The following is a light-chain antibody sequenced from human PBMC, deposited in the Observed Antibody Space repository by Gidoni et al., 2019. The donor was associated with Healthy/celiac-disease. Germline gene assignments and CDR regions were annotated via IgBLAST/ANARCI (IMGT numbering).Light chain of an antibody. V-gene: IGKV3-15*01. CDR3: QQYNNWPRAFT. CDR1: QSVSSN. Sequence: EIVMTQSPATLSVSPGERATLSCRASQSVSSNLAWYQQKPGQAPRLLIYGASTRATGIPAISSLQSEDFAVYYCQQYNNWPRAFTFGPGTKVDIK. J-gene: IGKJ3*01. CDR2: GAS.